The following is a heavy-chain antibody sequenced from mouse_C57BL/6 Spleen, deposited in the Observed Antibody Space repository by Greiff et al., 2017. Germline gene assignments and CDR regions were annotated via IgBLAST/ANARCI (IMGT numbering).Heavy chain of an antibody. CDR2: INPSDSGT. D-gene: IGHD2-12*01. CDR1: GYTFTSYW. CDR3: ATTFASHASCYGVAY. V-gene: IGHV1-53*01. Sequence: QVQLQQPGTELVKPGASVKLSCKASGYTFTSYWMHWVKQRPGQGLEWIGNINPSDSGTNYNEKFKSKATLTVDKSSRTAYMQLSSLTSEDSAVSYDATTFASHASCYGVAYWGQGTPVTVSA. J-gene: IGHJ4*01.